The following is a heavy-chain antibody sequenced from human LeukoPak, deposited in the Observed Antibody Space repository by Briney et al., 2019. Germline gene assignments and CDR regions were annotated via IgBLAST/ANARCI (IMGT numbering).Heavy chain of an antibody. J-gene: IGHJ4*02. CDR1: GGSISSYY. V-gene: IGHV4-59*12. D-gene: IGHD6-19*01. CDR3: AREAPPRIAVAGPFVDY. CDR2: MYYSGST. Sequence: SETLSLTCTVSGGSISSYYWSWIRQPPGKGLEWIGYMYYSGSTNYNPSLRSRVTISVDTSKNQYSLKLSSVTAADTAVYYCAREAPPRIAVAGPFVDYWGQGTLVTVSS.